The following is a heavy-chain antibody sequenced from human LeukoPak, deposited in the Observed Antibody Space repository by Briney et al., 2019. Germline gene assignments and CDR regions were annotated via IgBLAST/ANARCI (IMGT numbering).Heavy chain of an antibody. CDR2: VNQDGNNK. J-gene: IGHJ4*02. V-gene: IGHV3-7*01. CDR3: ARRIQGMAPYYFDY. Sequence: PGGSLRLSCAASGFTFSGYWMTWVRQAPGKGLEWVANVNQDGNNKNYVESVKGRFTISRDNAKNTLYLQMNSLRAEDTAVYYCARRIQGMAPYYFDYWGQGTLVTVSS. D-gene: IGHD5-24*01. CDR1: GFTFSGYW.